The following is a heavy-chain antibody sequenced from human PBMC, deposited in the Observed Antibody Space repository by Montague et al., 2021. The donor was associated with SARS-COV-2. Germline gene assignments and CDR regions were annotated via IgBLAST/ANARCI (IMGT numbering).Heavy chain of an antibody. D-gene: IGHD3-3*01. CDR3: AKDRYYDFWSGYYFDY. Sequence: SLRLSLSASGFTFSNYAMNWVRQAPGKGLEWVSAISGSGGSTYYADSVKGRFTISRDNSKNTLYLQMNSLRAEDTAVYYCAKDRYYDFWSGYYFDYWGQGTLVTVSS. CDR2: ISGSGGST. CDR1: GFTFSNYA. J-gene: IGHJ4*02. V-gene: IGHV3-23*01.